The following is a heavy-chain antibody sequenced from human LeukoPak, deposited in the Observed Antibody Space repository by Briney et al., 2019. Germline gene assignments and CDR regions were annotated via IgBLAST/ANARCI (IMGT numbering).Heavy chain of an antibody. D-gene: IGHD2/OR15-2a*01. Sequence: KPSETLSLTCAVSGGSIDITNYWSWVRQAPGKGLEWIGEISHSGTTNYSPSLRSRVAMSLDRANNQFSLNLTSVTDADTAVYYCTRENRPFCPFAYWGQGVLVTVSS. CDR1: GGSIDITNY. CDR2: ISHSGTT. CDR3: TRENRPFCPFAY. J-gene: IGHJ4*02. V-gene: IGHV4-4*02.